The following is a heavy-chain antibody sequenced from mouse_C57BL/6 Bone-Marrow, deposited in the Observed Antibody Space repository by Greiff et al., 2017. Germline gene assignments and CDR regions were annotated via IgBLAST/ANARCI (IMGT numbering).Heavy chain of an antibody. CDR3: ARGESNYLYWYFDV. CDR1: GYTFTSYW. Sequence: QVQLQQPGAELVMPGASVKLSCKASGYTFTSYWMHWVKQRPGQGLEWIGEIDPSDSYTNYNQKFKGKSTLTVDKSSRTAYMQLSSLTSEDSAVYYCARGESNYLYWYFDVWGTGTTVTVSS. J-gene: IGHJ1*03. CDR2: IDPSDSYT. V-gene: IGHV1-69*01. D-gene: IGHD2-5*01.